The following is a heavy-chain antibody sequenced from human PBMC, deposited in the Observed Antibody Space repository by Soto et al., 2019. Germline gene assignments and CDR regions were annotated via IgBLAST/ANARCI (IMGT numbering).Heavy chain of an antibody. CDR1: GYTFTSYG. CDR3: ARDRGNRGEIDYYDSSGLETYGMDV. Sequence: QLQLVQSGAEVKKPGASVKVSGKASGYTFTSYGISWVRQAPGQGLEWMGWISAYNGNTNYAQKLQGRVTMTTDTSTSTAYMELRSLRSDDTAVYYCARDRGNRGEIDYYDSSGLETYGMDVWGQGTTVTVSS. CDR2: ISAYNGNT. V-gene: IGHV1-18*01. J-gene: IGHJ6*02. D-gene: IGHD3-22*01.